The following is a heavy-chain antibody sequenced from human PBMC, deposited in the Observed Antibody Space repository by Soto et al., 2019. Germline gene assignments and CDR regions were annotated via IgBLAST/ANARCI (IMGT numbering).Heavy chain of an antibody. CDR1: GGSFSGYY. V-gene: IGHV4-34*01. CDR3: ARAGWPTDLVDY. J-gene: IGHJ4*02. Sequence: QVQLQQWGAGLLKPSETLSLTCAVYGGSFSGYYWSWIRQPPGKGLEWIGEINHSGSTNYNPSLKRRVTISVDTSKNQFSLKLSSVTAADTAVYYCARAGWPTDLVDYWGQGTLVTVSS. CDR2: INHSGST. D-gene: IGHD2-15*01.